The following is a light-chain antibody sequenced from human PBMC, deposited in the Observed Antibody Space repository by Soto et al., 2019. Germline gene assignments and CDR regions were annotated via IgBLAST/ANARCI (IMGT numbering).Light chain of an antibody. CDR2: GAS. J-gene: IGKJ5*01. CDR3: QQYENLPT. Sequence: EIVMTQSPATLSVSPGERATLSCRASQSISSKLAWYQQKPGQAPRLLIYGASTRATGIPARFSGSGSGTEFTLTITSLQSEDFAVYYCQQYENLPTFGQGTRLEIK. V-gene: IGKV3-15*01. CDR1: QSISSK.